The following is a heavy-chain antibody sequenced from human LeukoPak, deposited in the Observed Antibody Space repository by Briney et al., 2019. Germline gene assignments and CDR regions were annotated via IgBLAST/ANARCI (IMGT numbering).Heavy chain of an antibody. CDR2: ISHDGNNK. V-gene: IGHV3-30-3*01. CDR3: AREGYDILTVSNWFDP. J-gene: IGHJ5*02. D-gene: IGHD3-9*01. CDR1: EFTFSTYT. Sequence: GSLRLSCAASEFTFSTYTMHWVRQAPGKGLEWVALISHDGNNKYYADSVKGRFTISRDNSKNTLYLQMNSLRAEDTAVYYCAREGYDILTVSNWFDPWGQGTLVTVSS.